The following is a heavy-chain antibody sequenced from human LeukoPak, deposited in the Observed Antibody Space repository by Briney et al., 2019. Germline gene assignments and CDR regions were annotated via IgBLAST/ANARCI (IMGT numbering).Heavy chain of an antibody. D-gene: IGHD6-19*01. CDR2: IGIRGDT. Sequence: GGSLRLSCAASGFTFIDYDMHWVRQVIGKGLEWVSAIGIRGDTHYSGSVKGRFTISRENAESSLYLQMNSLRAEDTAVYYCARGGIQVSGIDEFDYRGQGTLVTVSS. V-gene: IGHV3-13*01. CDR3: ARGGIQVSGIDEFDY. J-gene: IGHJ4*02. CDR1: GFTFIDYD.